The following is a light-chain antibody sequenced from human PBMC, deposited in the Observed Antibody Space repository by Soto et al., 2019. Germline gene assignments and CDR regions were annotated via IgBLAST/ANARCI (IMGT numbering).Light chain of an antibody. V-gene: IGLV2-23*01. CDR2: EGS. J-gene: IGLJ1*01. CDR3: CSYAVRRTLGYV. CDR1: SSDVGTYNL. Sequence: QSALTQPASVSGSPGQSITISCTGTSSDVGTYNLVSWYQQHPGKAPKLLIYEGSKRPSGVSNRFSGSKSGNTASLTISGRQAEDEADYYCCSYAVRRTLGYVFGTGTKLTVL.